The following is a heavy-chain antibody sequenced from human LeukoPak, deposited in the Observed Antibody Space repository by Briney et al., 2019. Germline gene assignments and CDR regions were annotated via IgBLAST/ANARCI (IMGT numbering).Heavy chain of an antibody. CDR3: TRGFLGLNGGV. J-gene: IGHJ6*02. CDR2: IYYSGST. D-gene: IGHD1-26*01. CDR1: GGSISSYY. V-gene: IGHV4-59*12. Sequence: PSETLSLTCTVSGGSISSYYWSWIRQPPGKGLEWIGYIYYSGSTNYNPSLKSRVTISVDTSKNQFSLRLSSVTAADTAMYYCTRGFLGLNGGVWGQGTTVTVSS.